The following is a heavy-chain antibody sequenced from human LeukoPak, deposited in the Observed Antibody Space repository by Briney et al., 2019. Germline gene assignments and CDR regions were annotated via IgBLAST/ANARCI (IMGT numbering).Heavy chain of an antibody. Sequence: GGSLRLSCAASGFTFRTYNMNWVRQAPGKGLEWVSYISISSTTIFYADSVKGRFTISRDNAKNSLYLQMHSLRAEDTAVYYCARFEQEIEVVPPATPQFYFYMDVWGKGTTVTVAS. J-gene: IGHJ6*03. CDR1: GFTFRTYN. D-gene: IGHD2-2*02. CDR3: ARFEQEIEVVPPATPQFYFYMDV. V-gene: IGHV3-48*01. CDR2: ISISSTTI.